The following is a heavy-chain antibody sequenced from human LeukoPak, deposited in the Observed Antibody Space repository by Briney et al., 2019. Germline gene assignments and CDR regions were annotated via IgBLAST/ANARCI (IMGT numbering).Heavy chain of an antibody. V-gene: IGHV3-7*01. CDR2: IKQDGSEK. CDR1: GFTFSNYW. Sequence: GGSLRLSCAASGFTFSNYWLTWVRQAPGQGLEWVANIKQDGSEKHYVDSVKGRFAISRDNAKNSLYLQMNSLRAEDTAVYYCARDRQIAYWGQGTLVTVPS. J-gene: IGHJ4*02. CDR3: ARDRQIAY.